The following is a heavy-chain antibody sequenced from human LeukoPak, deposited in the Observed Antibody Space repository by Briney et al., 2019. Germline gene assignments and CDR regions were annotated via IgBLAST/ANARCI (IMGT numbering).Heavy chain of an antibody. CDR1: GFTFSSYS. J-gene: IGHJ4*02. D-gene: IGHD2-21*02. V-gene: IGHV3-21*01. Sequence: GGSLRLSCAASGFTFSSYSMNWVRQAPGKGLEWVSPISSSSSYIYYADSVKGRFTISRDNAKNSLYLQMNSLRAEDTAVYYCARCRGGDCYSGLCYWGQGTLVTVSS. CDR3: ARCRGGDCYSGLCY. CDR2: ISSSSSYI.